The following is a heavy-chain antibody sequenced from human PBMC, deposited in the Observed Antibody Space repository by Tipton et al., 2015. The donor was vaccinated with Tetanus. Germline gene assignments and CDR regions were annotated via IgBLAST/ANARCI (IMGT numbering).Heavy chain of an antibody. D-gene: IGHD5-18*01. CDR2: ISSSSSTI. CDR3: ARDASRYTYGSNYFDY. CDR1: GFTFSNYA. J-gene: IGHJ4*02. Sequence: LSLTCAASGFTFSNYAMAWVRQAPGKGLEWVSYISSSSSTIYYADSVKGRFTISRDNAKNSLYLQMNSLRDEDTAVYYCARDASRYTYGSNYFDYWGQGTLVTVSS. V-gene: IGHV3-48*02.